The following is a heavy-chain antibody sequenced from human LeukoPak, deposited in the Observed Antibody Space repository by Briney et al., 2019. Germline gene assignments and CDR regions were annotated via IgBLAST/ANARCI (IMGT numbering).Heavy chain of an antibody. V-gene: IGHV4-59*01. CDR2: IYYSGNT. Sequence: SETLSLTCTVSGGSIGSYYWSWIRQPPGKGLEWIVYIYYSGNTNYNPSLKSRVTISVDTSKNQFSLKLSSVTAADTAVYYCARERDGYNHWGQGTLVTVSS. CDR3: ARERDGYNH. J-gene: IGHJ5*02. D-gene: IGHD5-24*01. CDR1: GGSIGSYY.